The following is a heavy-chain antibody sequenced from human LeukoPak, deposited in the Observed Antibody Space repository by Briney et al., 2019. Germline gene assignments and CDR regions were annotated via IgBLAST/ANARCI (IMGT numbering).Heavy chain of an antibody. CDR1: GGSISSYY. CDR3: ARDIGLGWFDP. V-gene: IGHV4-59*01. D-gene: IGHD3/OR15-3a*01. CDR2: IYGSGST. Sequence: SETLSLTCTVSGGSISSYYWSWIRQPPGKGLEWIGHIYGSGSTNYNPSLKSRVTLSVDTSKNQFSLKLSSVTAADTAVHYCARDIGLGWFDPWGQGTLVTVSS. J-gene: IGHJ5*02.